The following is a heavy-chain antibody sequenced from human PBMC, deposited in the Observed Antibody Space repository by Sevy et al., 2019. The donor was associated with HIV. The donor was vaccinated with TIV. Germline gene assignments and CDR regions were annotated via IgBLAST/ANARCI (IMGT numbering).Heavy chain of an antibody. J-gene: IGHJ4*02. D-gene: IGHD3-3*01. Sequence: GSLRLSCAASGFTFSSYGMHWVRQAPGKGLEWVAVISYDGSNKYYADSVKGRFTISRDNSKNTLYLQMNSLRAEDTAVYYCAKGLYYDFWSGYDYWGQGTLVTVSS. CDR1: GFTFSSYG. CDR3: AKGLYYDFWSGYDY. V-gene: IGHV3-30*18. CDR2: ISYDGSNK.